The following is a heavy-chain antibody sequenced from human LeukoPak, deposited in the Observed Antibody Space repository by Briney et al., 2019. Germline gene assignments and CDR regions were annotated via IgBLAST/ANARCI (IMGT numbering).Heavy chain of an antibody. V-gene: IGHV5-51*01. CDR2: IYPGDSDT. D-gene: IGHD3-10*01. CDR1: GYSFNSYW. J-gene: IGHJ4*02. Sequence: GQSLKISCTVSGYSFNSYWIGWVRQMPGKGLEWMGIIYPGDSDTRYSPSFQGQVTISADKSMSTAYLQWTSLKASDTAMYYCARRRGSFDSWGQGTLVTVSS. CDR3: ARRRGSFDS.